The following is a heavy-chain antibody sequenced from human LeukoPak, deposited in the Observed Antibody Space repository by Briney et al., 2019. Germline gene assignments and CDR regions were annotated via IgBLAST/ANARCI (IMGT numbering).Heavy chain of an antibody. CDR2: IYHSGST. V-gene: IGHV4-30-2*01. D-gene: IGHD6-6*01. CDR3: AEDAEYYYYMDV. Sequence: SETLSLTCTVSGGSISSGGYYWSWIRQPPGKGLEWIGYIYHSGSTYYNPSLKSRVTISVDRSKNQFSLKLSSVTAADTAVYCCAEDAEYYYYMDVWGKGTTVTVSS. CDR1: GGSISSGGYY. J-gene: IGHJ6*03.